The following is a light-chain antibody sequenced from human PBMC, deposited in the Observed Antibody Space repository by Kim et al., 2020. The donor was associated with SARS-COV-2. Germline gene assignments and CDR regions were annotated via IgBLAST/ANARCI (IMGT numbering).Light chain of an antibody. CDR2: NTN. CDR1: SSNIGRNT. CDR3: ASWGDSLSPVV. J-gene: IGLJ2*01. Sequence: ELTQPPSASGTPGQRVTISCSGASSNIGRNTVNWYQHVPGTAPKLLIHNTNQRPSGVPDRFSGSKSGTSASLAISGLQSEDEADYYCASWGDSLSPVV. V-gene: IGLV1-44*01.